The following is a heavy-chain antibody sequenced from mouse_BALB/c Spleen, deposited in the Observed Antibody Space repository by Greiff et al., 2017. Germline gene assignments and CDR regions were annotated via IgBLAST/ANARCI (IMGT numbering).Heavy chain of an antibody. J-gene: IGHJ4*01. V-gene: IGHV1S81*02. CDR2: INPSNGGT. CDR1: GYTFTSYY. D-gene: IGHD2-1*01. Sequence: QVQLQQSGAELVKPGASVKLSCKASGYTFTSYYMYWVKQRPGQGLEWIGEINPSNGGTNFNEKFKSKATLTVDKSSSTAYMQLSSLTSEDSAVYYCTRWGNYWAMDDWGQGTSVTVAA. CDR3: TRWGNYWAMDD.